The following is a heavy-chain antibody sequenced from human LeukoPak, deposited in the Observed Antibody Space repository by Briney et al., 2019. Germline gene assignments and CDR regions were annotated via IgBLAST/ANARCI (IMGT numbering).Heavy chain of an antibody. Sequence: SETLSLTCAVYGGSFSGYYWSWIRQPPGKGLEWIGEIYHSGSNNYNPSLKSRFTISVDTPKNQFSLKLSSVTAADTAVYYCARVTSAFCSSSSCQFGFDIWGQGTMVTVSS. V-gene: IGHV4-34*01. CDR2: IYHSGSN. CDR1: GGSFSGYY. D-gene: IGHD2-2*01. CDR3: ARVTSAFCSSSSCQFGFDI. J-gene: IGHJ3*02.